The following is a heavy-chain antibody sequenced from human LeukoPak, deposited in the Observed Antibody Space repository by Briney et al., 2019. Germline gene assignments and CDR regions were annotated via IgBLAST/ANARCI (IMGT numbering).Heavy chain of an antibody. Sequence: GGSLRLSCAASGFTFSSYSMNWVRQAPGKGLEWVSYISSSSSTIYYADSAKGRFTISRDNAKNSLYLQMNSLRAEDTAVYYCARDGTYGSGSYYNGRFDYWGQGTLVTVSS. D-gene: IGHD3-10*01. CDR2: ISSSSSTI. V-gene: IGHV3-48*01. J-gene: IGHJ4*02. CDR3: ARDGTYGSGSYYNGRFDY. CDR1: GFTFSSYS.